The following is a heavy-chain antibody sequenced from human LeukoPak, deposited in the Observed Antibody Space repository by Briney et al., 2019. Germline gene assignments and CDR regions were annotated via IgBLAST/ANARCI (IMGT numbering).Heavy chain of an antibody. CDR2: INPNSGGT. CDR1: GYTFTGYY. CDR3: ARVSRSSWCFDY. Sequence: ASVKVSFTASGYTFTGYYMHWVRQAPGQGLEWMGWINPNSGGTNYAQKFQGRVTMTRDTSISTAYMELSRLRSDDTAVYYCARVSRSSWCFDYWGQGTLVTVSS. D-gene: IGHD6-13*01. V-gene: IGHV1-2*02. J-gene: IGHJ4*02.